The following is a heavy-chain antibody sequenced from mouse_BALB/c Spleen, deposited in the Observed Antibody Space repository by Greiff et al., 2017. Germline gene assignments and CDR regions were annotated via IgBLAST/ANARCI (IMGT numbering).Heavy chain of an antibody. D-gene: IGHD2-14*01. Sequence: VKLLESGAELVRPGSSVKISCKASGYAFSSYWMNWVKQRPGQGLEWIGQIYPGDGDTNYNGKFKGKATLTADKSSSTAYMQLSSLTSEDSAVYFCAAYYRYDGFAYWGQGTLVTVSA. V-gene: IGHV1-80*01. J-gene: IGHJ3*01. CDR3: AAYYRYDGFAY. CDR1: GYAFSSYW. CDR2: IYPGDGDT.